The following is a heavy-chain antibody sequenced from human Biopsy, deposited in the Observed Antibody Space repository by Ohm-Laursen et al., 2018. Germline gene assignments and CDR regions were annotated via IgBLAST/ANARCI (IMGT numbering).Heavy chain of an antibody. Sequence: SETLSLTCPVSAYSISRYSWCWIRQPPASGLPRIGYVYYTGSTDYNPSLQSRVSISVDTSKNHFSLRLRSVTHADTPIYYCARDRGYYTDRTVPGYFDLWGRGTLVTVSS. CDR2: VYYTGST. V-gene: IGHV4-59*01. CDR3: ARDRGYYTDRTVPGYFDL. CDR1: AYSISRYS. D-gene: IGHD3-22*01. J-gene: IGHJ2*01.